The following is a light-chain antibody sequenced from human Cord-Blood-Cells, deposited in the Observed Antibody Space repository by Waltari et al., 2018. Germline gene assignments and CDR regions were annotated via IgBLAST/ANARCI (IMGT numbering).Light chain of an antibody. Sequence: EIVLTQPPAILSLSPGERATLSCRARQSVSSYLAWYQQKPGQAPRLLIYDASHRATGIPARFSGSGSGTDFTLTISSLEPEDFAVYYCQQRSNWPPVTFGQGTRLEIK. CDR1: QSVSSY. V-gene: IGKV3-11*01. J-gene: IGKJ5*01. CDR3: QQRSNWPPVT. CDR2: DAS.